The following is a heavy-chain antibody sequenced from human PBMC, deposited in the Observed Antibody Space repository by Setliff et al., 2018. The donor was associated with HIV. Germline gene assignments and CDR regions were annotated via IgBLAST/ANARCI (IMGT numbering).Heavy chain of an antibody. V-gene: IGHV4-34*10. CDR3: ARALMVRGVTTPFDS. J-gene: IGHJ4*02. CDR1: GGSFSGYY. CDR2: FYYSGST. Sequence: PSETLSLTCAVYGGSFSGYYWSWIRQPPGKGLEWIGYFYYSGSTNYNPSLRSRLTISADTSKKQLYLRVTSVTAADTAVYYCARALMVRGVTTPFDSWGQGTLVTVSS. D-gene: IGHD3-10*01.